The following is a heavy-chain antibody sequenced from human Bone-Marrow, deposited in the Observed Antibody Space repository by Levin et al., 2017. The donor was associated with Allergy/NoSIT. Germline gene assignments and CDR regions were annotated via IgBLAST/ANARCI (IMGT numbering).Heavy chain of an antibody. CDR2: ISYDGSNK. D-gene: IGHD2-21*01. V-gene: IGHV3-30*04. J-gene: IGHJ4*02. Sequence: GESLKISCAASGFTFSSYAMHWVRQAPGKGLEWVAVISYDGSNKYYADSVKGRFTISRDNSKNTLYLQMNSLRAEDTAVYYCARLRGLFDYWGQGTLVTVSS. CDR3: ARLRGLFDY. CDR1: GFTFSSYA.